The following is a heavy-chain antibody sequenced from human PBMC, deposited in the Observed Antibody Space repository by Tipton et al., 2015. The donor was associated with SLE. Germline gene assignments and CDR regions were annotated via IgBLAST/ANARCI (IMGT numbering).Heavy chain of an antibody. D-gene: IGHD3-10*01. V-gene: IGHV4-61*02. CDR2: VYGGGTP. Sequence: TLSLTCSVSGDSISSNNFFWTWIRQPAGKGLEWIGRVYGGGTPDYRPSLKSRVSISVDTSKNHFSLRLPSLTAADTAIYYCARGTWFGDLRYNWVDSWGQGILVTVSS. CDR3: ARGTWFGDLRYNWVDS. J-gene: IGHJ5*01. CDR1: GDSISSNNFF.